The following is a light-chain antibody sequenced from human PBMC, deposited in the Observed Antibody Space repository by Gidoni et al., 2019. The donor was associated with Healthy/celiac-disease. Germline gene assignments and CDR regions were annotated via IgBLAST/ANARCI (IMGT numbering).Light chain of an antibody. V-gene: IGKV1-27*01. Sequence: DIQMTQSPSSLSASVGDRVTITCRASQGISNYLAWYQQKPGKVPKLLLYAASTLQSGVPSRFSGSGSGTDFTLTISSLQPEDVATYYCQKYNSALSLTFXQXTRLEIK. J-gene: IGKJ5*01. CDR2: AAS. CDR3: QKYNSALSLT. CDR1: QGISNY.